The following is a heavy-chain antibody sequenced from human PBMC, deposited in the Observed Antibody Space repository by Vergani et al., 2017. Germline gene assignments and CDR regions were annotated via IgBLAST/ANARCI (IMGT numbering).Heavy chain of an antibody. V-gene: IGHV1-46*03. J-gene: IGHJ4*02. CDR1: GYTFSHYY. D-gene: IGHD3-9*01. Sequence: QVQVVQSGAEVKKSGASVKVSCKTSGYTFSHYYMHWVRQAPGQGLEWMRIINPSGGHTNYAQKFQGRVTMTRGTSTSTVYMELSSLRTGDTAIYYCSRGDYGIWTGYRYGGQGTLVTVSA. CDR3: SRGDYGIWTGYRY. CDR2: INPSGGHT.